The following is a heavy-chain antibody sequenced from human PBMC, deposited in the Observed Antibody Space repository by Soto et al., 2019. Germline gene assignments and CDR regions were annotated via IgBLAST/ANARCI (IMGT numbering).Heavy chain of an antibody. Sequence: SVKVSCKASGGTFSSYAISWVRQAPGQGLEWMGGIIPIFGTANYAQKFQGRVTITADESTSTAYMELSSLRSEDTAVYYCARDGAMVRGVTSKGMDVWGQGTTVTVSS. D-gene: IGHD3-10*01. J-gene: IGHJ6*02. CDR3: ARDGAMVRGVTSKGMDV. CDR2: IIPIFGTA. V-gene: IGHV1-69*13. CDR1: GGTFSSYA.